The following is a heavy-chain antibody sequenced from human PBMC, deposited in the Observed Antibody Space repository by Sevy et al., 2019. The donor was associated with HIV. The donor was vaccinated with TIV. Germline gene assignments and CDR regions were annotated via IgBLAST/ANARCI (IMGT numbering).Heavy chain of an antibody. V-gene: IGHV3-30-3*01. CDR3: TRDAGYSIAWSPSDY. Sequence: GGSLRLSCAASGLTFSSHAMHWVRQAPGKGLEWVAVISSAGSNKYYADSVKGRFTISRDNPKKTLYLQMNSLRPEDTAGYYCTRDAGYSIAWSPSDYWGQGTLVTVSS. J-gene: IGHJ4*02. D-gene: IGHD6-19*01. CDR2: ISSAGSNK. CDR1: GLTFSSHA.